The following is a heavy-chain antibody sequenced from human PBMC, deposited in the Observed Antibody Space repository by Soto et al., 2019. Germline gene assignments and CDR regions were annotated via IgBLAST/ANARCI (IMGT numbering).Heavy chain of an antibody. CDR2: ISYIGST. CDR1: GGSISSYY. J-gene: IGHJ4*02. D-gene: IGHD3-22*01. Sequence: SETLSLTCTVSGGSISSYYWSWIRQSPGKGLEWIGYISYIGSTNYNPSLKSRVTISVDTSTNQFSLNLISVTAADTAVYYCARTEYYFDSSAYLFAYWGQGTLVTVSS. V-gene: IGHV4-59*08. CDR3: ARTEYYFDSSAYLFAY.